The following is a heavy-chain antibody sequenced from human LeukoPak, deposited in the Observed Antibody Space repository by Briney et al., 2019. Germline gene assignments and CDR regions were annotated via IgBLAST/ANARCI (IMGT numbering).Heavy chain of an antibody. CDR2: IYYIGST. V-gene: IGHV4-59*08. CDR1: GGSISSYY. Sequence: SETLSLTCTVSGGSISSYYWSWIRQPPGKGLEWIGYIYYIGSTNYNPSLKSRVTISVDTSKNQFSLKLSSVTAADTAVYYCARHAYSSSWYLDYWGQGTLVTVSS. CDR3: ARHAYSSSWYLDY. D-gene: IGHD6-13*01. J-gene: IGHJ4*02.